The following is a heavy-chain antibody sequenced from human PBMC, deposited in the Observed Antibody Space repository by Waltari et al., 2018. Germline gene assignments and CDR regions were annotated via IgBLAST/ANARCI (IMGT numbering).Heavy chain of an antibody. V-gene: IGHV3-74*01. Sequence: EVQLVESGGDSVQPGGSLRLSCAASGFTFSRYWMNWVRQVPGKGLVWGSNINGDGSSTGYADSVKGRFTISRDNAKNMVYLQMNSLGAEDSAVYYCVRWSGPTYFDSWGQGTLVTVAS. CDR1: GFTFSRYW. J-gene: IGHJ4*02. CDR3: VRWSGPTYFDS. D-gene: IGHD3-3*01. CDR2: INGDGSST.